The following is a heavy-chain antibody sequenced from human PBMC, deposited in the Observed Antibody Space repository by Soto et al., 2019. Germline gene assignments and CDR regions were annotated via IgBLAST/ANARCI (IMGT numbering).Heavy chain of an antibody. J-gene: IGHJ5*02. V-gene: IGHV1-69*08. Sequence: QVQLVQSGAEVKKPGSSVKVSCKASGGTFSSYTISWVRQAPGQGLEWMGRIIPILGIANYAQKFQGRVTITVDKSTSTAYMELSSLSSEDTAVYYCAGDLKLGWFDPWGQGTLVTVSS. D-gene: IGHD6-13*01. CDR1: GGTFSSYT. CDR2: IIPILGIA. CDR3: AGDLKLGWFDP.